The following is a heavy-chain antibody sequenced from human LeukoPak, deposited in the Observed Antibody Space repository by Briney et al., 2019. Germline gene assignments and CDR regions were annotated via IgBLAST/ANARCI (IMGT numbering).Heavy chain of an antibody. V-gene: IGHV4-59*01. CDR2: IYYSGST. D-gene: IGHD3-10*01. CDR1: GGSISSYY. J-gene: IGHJ5*02. Sequence: SETLSLTCTVSGGSISSYYWSWIRQPPGEGLEWIGYIYYSGSTNYNPSLKSRVTISVDTSKNQFSLKLSSVTAADTAVYYCARAAYYYGSGSYFWFDPWGQGTLVTVSS. CDR3: ARAAYYYGSGSYFWFDP.